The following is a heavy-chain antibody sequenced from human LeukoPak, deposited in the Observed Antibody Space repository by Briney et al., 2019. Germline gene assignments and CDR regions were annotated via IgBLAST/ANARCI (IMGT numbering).Heavy chain of an antibody. D-gene: IGHD5-18*01. J-gene: IGHJ4*02. CDR1: GFTFSTFG. V-gene: IGHV3-21*06. CDR3: ARGGYSYDY. Sequence: GGPLRLSCAASGFTFSTFGMNWVRQAPGKGLEWVSSISGSSSSIYYADSVKGRFTISRDNAKNSLYLQMNSLRAEDTAVYYCARGGYSYDYWGQGTLVTVSS. CDR2: ISGSSSSI.